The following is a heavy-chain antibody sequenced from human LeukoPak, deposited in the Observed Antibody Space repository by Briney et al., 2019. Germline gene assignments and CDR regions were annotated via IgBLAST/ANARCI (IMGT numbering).Heavy chain of an antibody. Sequence: GGSLRLSCAASGFTFSSYSMNWVRQAPGKGLEWVSSISSSSSYIYYADSVKGRFTISRDNAKNSLYLQMNSLRAEDTAVYYCARDERDGYNLHWGQGTLVTVSS. D-gene: IGHD5-24*01. V-gene: IGHV3-21*01. CDR2: ISSSSSYI. J-gene: IGHJ4*02. CDR3: ARDERDGYNLH. CDR1: GFTFSSYS.